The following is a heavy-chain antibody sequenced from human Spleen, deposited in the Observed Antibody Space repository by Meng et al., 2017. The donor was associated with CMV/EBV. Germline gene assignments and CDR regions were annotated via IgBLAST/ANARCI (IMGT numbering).Heavy chain of an antibody. Sequence: ASVKVSCKASGYTFTSYGISWVRQAPGRGLEWMGIIVPSTGSTSFAQKFQGRVTMTRDTSTNTVYMELTSLRSEDSAVYYCARALMVNVLVRNAMDVWGQGTTVTVSS. CDR2: IVPSTGST. V-gene: IGHV1-46*01. CDR3: ARALMVNVLVRNAMDV. D-gene: IGHD2-8*01. CDR1: GYTFTSYG. J-gene: IGHJ6*02.